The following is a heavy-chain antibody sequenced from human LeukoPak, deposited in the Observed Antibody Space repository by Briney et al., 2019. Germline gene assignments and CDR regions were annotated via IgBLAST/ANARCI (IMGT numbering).Heavy chain of an antibody. CDR3: ARGSRRYCSSTSCYGLPHYYYGMDV. CDR1: GSTFSSYG. V-gene: IGHV3-33*01. D-gene: IGHD2-2*01. Sequence: GRSLRLSCAASGSTFSSYGMHWVRQAPGKGLEWVAVIWYDGSNKYYADSVKGRFTISRDNSKNTLYLQMNSLRAEDTAVYYCARGSRRYCSSTSCYGLPHYYYGMDVWGQGTTVTVSS. CDR2: IWYDGSNK. J-gene: IGHJ6*02.